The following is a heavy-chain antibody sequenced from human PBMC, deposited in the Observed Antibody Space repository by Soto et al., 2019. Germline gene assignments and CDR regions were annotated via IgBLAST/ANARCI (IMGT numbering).Heavy chain of an antibody. CDR1: GYTFTSYD. CDR3: ARGDCSGGSCYSYYGMDV. V-gene: IGHV1-8*01. Sequence: RASVKVSCKASGYTFTSYDINWVRQATGQGLEWMGWMNPNSGNTGYAQKFQGRVTMTRNTSISTAYMELSSLRSEDTAVYYCARGDCSGGSCYSYYGMDVWGQGTTVTVSS. J-gene: IGHJ6*02. D-gene: IGHD2-15*01. CDR2: MNPNSGNT.